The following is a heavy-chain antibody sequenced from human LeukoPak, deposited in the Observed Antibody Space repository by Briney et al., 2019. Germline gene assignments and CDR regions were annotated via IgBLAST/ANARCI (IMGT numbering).Heavy chain of an antibody. CDR3: ATLDV. CDR2: ISVSGDTT. V-gene: IGHV3-23*01. J-gene: IGHJ6*02. CDR1: GFTFSNYA. Sequence: SGGSLRLSCAAAGFTFSNYAMSWVRQAPGKGLEWVSSISVSGDTTYYADSVKGRFTISRDSSKSTLYLQTNSLRAEDTALYYCATLDVWGQGTTVTVSS.